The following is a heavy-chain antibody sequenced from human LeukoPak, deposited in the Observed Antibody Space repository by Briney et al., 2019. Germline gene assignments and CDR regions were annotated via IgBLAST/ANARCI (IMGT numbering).Heavy chain of an antibody. J-gene: IGHJ4*02. CDR3: ARGILLGLLFDY. D-gene: IGHD1-26*01. V-gene: IGHV3-33*01. Sequence: GRSLRLSCAASGFTFSSYGMHWVRQAPGKGLEWVAVIWYDGSNKYYADSVKGRFTISRDNSKNTLYLQMNSLRAEDTAVYYCARGILLGLLFDYWGQGTLVTVSS. CDR2: IWYDGSNK. CDR1: GFTFSSYG.